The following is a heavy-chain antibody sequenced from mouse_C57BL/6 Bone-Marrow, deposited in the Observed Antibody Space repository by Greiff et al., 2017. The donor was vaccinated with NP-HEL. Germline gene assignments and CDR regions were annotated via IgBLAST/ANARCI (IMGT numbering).Heavy chain of an antibody. CDR2: INPSSGYT. J-gene: IGHJ2*01. D-gene: IGHD1-1*01. CDR1: GYTFTSYT. CDR3: ARPITTVVATEPYYFDD. Sequence: QVQLQQSGAELARPGASVKMSCKASGYTFTSYTMHWVKQRPGQGLEWIGYINPSSGYTKYNQKFKDKATLTADKSSSTAYMQLSSLTSEDSAVYYCARPITTVVATEPYYFDDWGQGTTLTVSS. V-gene: IGHV1-4*01.